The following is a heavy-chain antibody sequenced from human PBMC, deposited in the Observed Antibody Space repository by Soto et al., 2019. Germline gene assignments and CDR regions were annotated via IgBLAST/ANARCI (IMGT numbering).Heavy chain of an antibody. D-gene: IGHD3-3*01. Sequence: GVSLRLSSSISGLSVSSNYLSWVRQAPGKGLEWVGRIKSKTDGGTTDYAAPVKGRFTISRDDSKNTLYLQMNSLKTEDTAVYYCTTERDSTMCGVVIAPASYYVMDCWGKGTTVT. CDR1: GLSVSSNY. V-gene: IGHV3-15*01. CDR3: TTERDSTMCGVVIAPASYYVMDC. CDR2: IKSKTDGGTT. J-gene: IGHJ6*04.